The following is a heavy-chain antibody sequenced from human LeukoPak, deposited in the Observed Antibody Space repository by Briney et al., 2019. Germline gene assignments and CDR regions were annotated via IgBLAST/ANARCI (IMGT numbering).Heavy chain of an antibody. J-gene: IGHJ5*02. CDR2: IYYSGST. D-gene: IGHD6-19*01. V-gene: IGHV4-39*01. Sequence: ETLSLTCTVSGGSISSSSYYWGWIRQPPGKGLEWIGSIYYSGSTYYNPSLKSRVTISVDTSKNQFSLKLSSVTAADTAVYYCARQYQWLVRGDWFDPWGQGTLVTVSS. CDR1: GGSISSSSYY. CDR3: ARQYQWLVRGDWFDP.